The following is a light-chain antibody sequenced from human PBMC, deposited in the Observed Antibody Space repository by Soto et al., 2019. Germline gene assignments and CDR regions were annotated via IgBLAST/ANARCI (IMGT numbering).Light chain of an antibody. Sequence: ETQMTQSPVTLSVSPGERVTLSCRASQSVRSDLAWYQKKPGQPPRLLIYGAATSATGIPARFSGSGSGTEFTLTITSRQSEDFAVYYCQPYNNWPSFGQGTKLEIK. CDR2: GAA. CDR3: QPYNNWPS. V-gene: IGKV3-15*01. J-gene: IGKJ2*01. CDR1: QSVRSD.